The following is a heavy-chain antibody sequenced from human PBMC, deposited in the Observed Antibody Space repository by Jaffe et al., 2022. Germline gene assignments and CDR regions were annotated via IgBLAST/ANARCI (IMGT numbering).Heavy chain of an antibody. J-gene: IGHJ3*02. CDR3: ARDRGDGYMSEGAFDI. CDR1: GGSISSYY. D-gene: IGHD5-12*01. CDR2: IYYSGST. Sequence: QVQLQESGPGLVKPSETLSLTCTVSGGSISSYYWSWIRQPPGKGLEWIGYIYYSGSTNYNPSLKSRVTISVDTSKNQFSLKLSSVTAADTAVYYCARDRGDGYMSEGAFDIWGQGTMVTVSS. V-gene: IGHV4-59*01.